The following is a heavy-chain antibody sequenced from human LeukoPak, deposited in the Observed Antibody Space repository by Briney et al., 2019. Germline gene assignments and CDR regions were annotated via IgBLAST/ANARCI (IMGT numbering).Heavy chain of an antibody. CDR2: TYYRSKWYN. CDR1: GDSVSSNSAA. CDR3: ARGYSYGYDFHY. J-gene: IGHJ4*02. V-gene: IGHV6-1*01. Sequence: SQTLSLTCAISGDSVSSNSAAWNWIRQSPSRGLEWLGRTYYRSKWYNDYAVSVKSRVTLKPDTSKNQFSLQLNSVTPEDTAAYYCARGYSYGYDFHYWGQGTLVTVSS. D-gene: IGHD5-18*01.